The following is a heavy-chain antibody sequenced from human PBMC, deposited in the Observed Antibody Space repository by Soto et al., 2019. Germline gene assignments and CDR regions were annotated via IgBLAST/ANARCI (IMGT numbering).Heavy chain of an antibody. Sequence: QAQLVESGGGVVQPGRSLRLSCAASGFTFSSYGMHWVRQAPGTGLGWVAVISYDGGLQHYADSVKGRFTISRDNSKNMVLLQMNSLIADDTAVYYCVSDRGYGHASVPYSWGQGTLVSVSS. D-gene: IGHD5-18*01. CDR3: VSDRGYGHASVPYS. V-gene: IGHV3-30*03. J-gene: IGHJ4*02. CDR1: GFTFSSYG. CDR2: ISYDGGLQ.